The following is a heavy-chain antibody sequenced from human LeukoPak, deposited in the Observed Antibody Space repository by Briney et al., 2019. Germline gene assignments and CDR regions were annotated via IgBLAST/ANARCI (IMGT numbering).Heavy chain of an antibody. CDR3: ARELTRRNWFDP. J-gene: IGHJ5*02. D-gene: IGHD3-16*01. CDR1: GGSISSYY. V-gene: IGHV4-59*01. Sequence: SETLSLTCTVSGGSISSYYWSWIRQPPGKGLEWIGYIYYSGITNYNPSLKSRVTISVDTSKNQFALKLSSVTAADTALYYCARELTRRNWFDPWGQGTLVTVSS. CDR2: IYYSGIT.